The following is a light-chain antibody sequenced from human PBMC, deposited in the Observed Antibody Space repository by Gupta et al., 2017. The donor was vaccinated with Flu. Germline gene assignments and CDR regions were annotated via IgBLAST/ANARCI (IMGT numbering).Light chain of an antibody. CDR2: KAS. J-gene: IGKJ1*01. CDR1: QSISRW. V-gene: IGKV1-5*03. CDR3: QQYNGT. Sequence: TLFASVGDTVTIPCRAIQSISRWLVWYQQKSGKDPKLLIYKASSLESGVPSRFSGSGSWTDFTLTVSSLQPADFATYYCQQYNGTFGQGTKVEIE.